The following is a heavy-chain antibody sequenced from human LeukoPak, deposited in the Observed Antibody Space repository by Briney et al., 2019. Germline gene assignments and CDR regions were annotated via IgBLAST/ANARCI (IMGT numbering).Heavy chain of an antibody. CDR1: GYTFTGYY. V-gene: IGHV1-2*02. Sequence: GASVKVSCKASGYTFTGYYMHWVRQAPGQGLEWMGWINPNSGGTNYAQKVQGRVTMTRDTSISTAYMELSRLRSDDTAVYYCARGLVGATFYYYYYMDVWGKGTTVTISS. D-gene: IGHD1-26*01. CDR2: INPNSGGT. J-gene: IGHJ6*03. CDR3: ARGLVGATFYYYYYMDV.